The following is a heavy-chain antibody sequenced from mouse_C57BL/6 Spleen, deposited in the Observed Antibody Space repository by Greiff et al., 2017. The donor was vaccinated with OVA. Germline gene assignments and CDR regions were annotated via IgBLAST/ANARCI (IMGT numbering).Heavy chain of an antibody. CDR3: AREGGNYDYGGDFDV. J-gene: IGHJ1*03. V-gene: IGHV5-4*01. CDR1: GFTFSSYA. CDR2: ISDGGSYT. D-gene: IGHD2-4*01. Sequence: EVKLVESGGGLVKPGGSLKLSCAASGFTFSSYAMSWVRQTPEKRLEWVATISDGGSYTYYPDNVKGRFTISRDNAKNNLYLQMGHLKSEDTAMYYCAREGGNYDYGGDFDVWGTGTTVTVSS.